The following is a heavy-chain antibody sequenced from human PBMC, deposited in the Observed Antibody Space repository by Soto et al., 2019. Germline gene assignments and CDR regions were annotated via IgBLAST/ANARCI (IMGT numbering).Heavy chain of an antibody. CDR1: GGSISRGGYY. Sequence: SETLSLSWTVSGGSISRGGYYGSWIRHHPGKGLEWIGYIYHSGSIYYNPSLKSRLTISVDTSKNQFSLKLSSVTAADTAVYYCARGVSGPIRPQAPYSTHVSGKGTTVTVSS. V-gene: IGHV4-31*02. D-gene: IGHD3-16*01. CDR2: IYHSGSI. CDR3: ARGVSGPIRPQAPYSTHV. J-gene: IGHJ6*03.